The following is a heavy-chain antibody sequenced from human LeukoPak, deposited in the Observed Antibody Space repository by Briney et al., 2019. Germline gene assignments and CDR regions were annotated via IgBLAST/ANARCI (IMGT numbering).Heavy chain of an antibody. J-gene: IGHJ4*02. V-gene: IGHV3-21*01. Sequence: PGGSLRLSCAASGFTFSSYSMNWVRQAPGKGLEWVSSIISSSSYIYYADSVKGRFTISRDNAKNSLYLQMNSLRVEETAVYSCARDNSGSSGSYYFDYWGQGTLVTVSS. CDR3: ARDNSGSSGSYYFDY. CDR1: GFTFSSYS. D-gene: IGHD1-26*01. CDR2: IISSSSYI.